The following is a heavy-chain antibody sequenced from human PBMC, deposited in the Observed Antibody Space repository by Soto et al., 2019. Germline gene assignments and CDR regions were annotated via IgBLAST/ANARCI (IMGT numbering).Heavy chain of an antibody. D-gene: IGHD2-2*01. CDR1: GGSFSGYY. V-gene: IGHV4-34*01. Sequence: QVQLQQWGAGLLKPSETLSVTCAVFGGSFSGYYWTWIRQTPGKGLEWIGEINHSGSTKNSPSLQSGVTKSVDATKNQFSLRLRSVTAADTAVYYCTRVFFSRVVAVDMAVAPYYYYGLDVWGQGTTVTVSS. J-gene: IGHJ6*02. CDR2: INHSGST. CDR3: TRVFFSRVVAVDMAVAPYYYYGLDV.